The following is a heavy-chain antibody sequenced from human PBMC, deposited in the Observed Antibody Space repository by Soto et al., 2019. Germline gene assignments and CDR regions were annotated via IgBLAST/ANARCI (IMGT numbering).Heavy chain of an antibody. J-gene: IGHJ4*02. CDR2: MSGSGAST. CDR3: AKVGSGWYYFDY. D-gene: IGHD6-19*01. CDR1: GFTFSNYP. Sequence: EVDLVESGGDLVQPGGSLRLSCTASGFTFSNYPMSWVRQAPGKGLEWVSGMSGSGASTYYADSVKGRFTISRDNSKNTLYLQMNSLRGEDTAIYYCAKVGSGWYYFDYWGQGTLVTVSS. V-gene: IGHV3-23*04.